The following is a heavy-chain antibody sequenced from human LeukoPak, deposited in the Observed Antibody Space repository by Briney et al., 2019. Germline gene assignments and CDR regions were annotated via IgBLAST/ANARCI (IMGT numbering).Heavy chain of an antibody. CDR3: SKKGQNGDYGKPD. Sequence: PGGSLRLSCAASGFTFSSYGMHWVRQAPGKGLEWVAFIRYDGSNKYYADSAKGRFTISRDNSKNTLYLQMNCLRAEDTAVYYCSKKGQNGDYGKPDWGQGTLVTVSS. CDR1: GFTFSSYG. CDR2: IRYDGSNK. D-gene: IGHD4-17*01. V-gene: IGHV3-30*02. J-gene: IGHJ4*02.